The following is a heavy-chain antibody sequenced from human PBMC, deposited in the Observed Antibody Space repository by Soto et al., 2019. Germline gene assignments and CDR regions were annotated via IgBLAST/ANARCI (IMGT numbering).Heavy chain of an antibody. CDR2: INPDNGNT. CDR3: ARGIATGQLDP. J-gene: IGHJ5*02. CDR1: VYTFTRYT. D-gene: IGHD2-15*01. Sequence: VASVKVSCKSSVYTFTRYTMNWVRQAPGQRLEWMGWINPDNGNTKSSQKFQDRVIITRDTSASTAYMDLSSLRSEDTAVYYCARGIATGQLDPWGQGTLVTVSS. V-gene: IGHV1-3*01.